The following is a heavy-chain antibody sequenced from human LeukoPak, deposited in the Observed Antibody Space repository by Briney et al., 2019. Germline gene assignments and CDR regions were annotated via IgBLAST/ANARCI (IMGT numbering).Heavy chain of an antibody. CDR3: ARKLRGTGSYFYMDV. D-gene: IGHD1-14*01. Sequence: SETLSLTCTVSGGSISSYYWSWIRQPAGKGLEWIGRIYTSGSTNYNPSLKSRVTISVDTSKNQFSLKLSSVTAADTAVYYCARKLRGTGSYFYMDVWGKGTTVTVSS. CDR1: GGSISSYY. J-gene: IGHJ6*03. V-gene: IGHV4-4*07. CDR2: IYTSGST.